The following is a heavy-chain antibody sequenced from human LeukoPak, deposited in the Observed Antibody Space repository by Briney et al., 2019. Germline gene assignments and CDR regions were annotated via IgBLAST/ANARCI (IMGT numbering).Heavy chain of an antibody. CDR3: ARAAAGTDRDFDY. CDR2: IIPIFGTA. Sequence: SVKVSCKASGGTFSSYAISWVRQAHGQGLEWMGRIIPIFGTANYAQKFQGRVTITTDESTSTAYMELSSLRSEDTAVYYCARAAAGTDRDFDYWGQGTLVTVSS. J-gene: IGHJ4*02. D-gene: IGHD6-13*01. V-gene: IGHV1-69*05. CDR1: GGTFSSYA.